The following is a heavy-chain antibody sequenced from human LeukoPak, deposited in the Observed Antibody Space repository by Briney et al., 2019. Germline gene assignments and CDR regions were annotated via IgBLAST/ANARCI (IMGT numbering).Heavy chain of an antibody. J-gene: IGHJ6*02. Sequence: SETLSLTCTVPGGTISSHYWRWIRRPPGKGLEWIRYIYTSRNTNYNPSLKNQVTISVDTCKNQFSLKLSSVTAADTAVYYCAAAFCGGDCYSSYYYYAMDVWGRGTTVTVSS. D-gene: IGHD2-21*02. CDR3: AAAFCGGDCYSSYYYYAMDV. CDR2: IYTSRNT. CDR1: GGTISSHY. V-gene: IGHV4-4*08.